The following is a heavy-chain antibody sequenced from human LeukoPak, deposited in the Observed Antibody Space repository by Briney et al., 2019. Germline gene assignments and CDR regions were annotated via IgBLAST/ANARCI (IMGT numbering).Heavy chain of an antibody. CDR3: ARVDSSSWYWLDP. CDR1: GFTFSSYA. V-gene: IGHV3-21*01. J-gene: IGHJ5*02. Sequence: PGGSLRLSCAASGFTFSSYAMSWVRQAPGKGLEWVSSISSSSYIYYADSVKGRFTISRDNAKNSLYLQMNSLRAEDTAVYYCARVDSSSWYWLDPWGQGTLVTVSS. CDR2: ISSSSYI. D-gene: IGHD6-13*01.